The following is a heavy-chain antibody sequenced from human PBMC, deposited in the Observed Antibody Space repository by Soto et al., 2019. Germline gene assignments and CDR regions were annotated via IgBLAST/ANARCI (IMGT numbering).Heavy chain of an antibody. CDR3: ARDPSEGSYYGSALED. CDR2: INPSGGTA. D-gene: IGHD1-26*01. CDR1: GYIFTRYY. J-gene: IGHJ3*01. Sequence: QVQLMQSGAEVKRPGASVKISCKASGYIFTRYYIHWVRLVPGRGLEWMGVINPSGGTATYAPTYQDGSSLYRDTSTRTVYMELNRLTSDDTGVYYCARDPSEGSYYGSALEDWGQGTLVSVSS. V-gene: IGHV1-46*01.